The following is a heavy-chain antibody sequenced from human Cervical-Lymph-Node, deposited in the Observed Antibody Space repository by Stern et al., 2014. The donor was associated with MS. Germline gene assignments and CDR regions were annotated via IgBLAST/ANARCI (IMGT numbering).Heavy chain of an antibody. CDR1: GFTVSRKY. V-gene: IGHV3-66*02. D-gene: IGHD2-21*02. CDR3: ASRPSGDHPYFDY. CDR2: IYSGGSI. J-gene: IGHJ4*02. Sequence: VQLVESGGGLVQPGGSLRLSCAASGFTVSRKYMSWVRQAPGKGLEWVSVIYSGGSIYYADFVKGRFTILRDNSKNTLYLQMNSLRVEDTAVYHCASRPSGDHPYFDYWGQGTLVSVSS.